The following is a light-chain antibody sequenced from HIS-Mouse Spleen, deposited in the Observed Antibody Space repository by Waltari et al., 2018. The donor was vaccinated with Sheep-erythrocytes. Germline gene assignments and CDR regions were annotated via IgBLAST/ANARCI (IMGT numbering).Light chain of an antibody. CDR2: AAS. CDR1: QSISSY. Sequence: DIQMTQSPSSLSASVGDRVTITCRASQSISSYLIWYQQKPGKAPKVLIYAASSLQSGVPSRLSGSGSGTDFTLTVSSLQPEDVATYYCQQSYSTPPWTFGQGTKVEIK. J-gene: IGKJ1*01. CDR3: QQSYSTPPWT. V-gene: IGKV1-39*01.